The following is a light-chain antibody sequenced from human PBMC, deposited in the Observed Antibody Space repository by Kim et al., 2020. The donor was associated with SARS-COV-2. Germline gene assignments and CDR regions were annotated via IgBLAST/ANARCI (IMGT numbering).Light chain of an antibody. Sequence: EIVLTQSPGTLSLSPGERATLSCRTSKSVCSHCLAWYQQRPGQAPRLLIYSVSTRATGIPDRFSGSGSGTDFTLTISRLEPEDFAVYYCQQYGVAPTYTFGQGTKLEI. J-gene: IGKJ2*01. CDR1: KSVCSHC. CDR2: SVS. V-gene: IGKV3-20*01. CDR3: QQYGVAPTYT.